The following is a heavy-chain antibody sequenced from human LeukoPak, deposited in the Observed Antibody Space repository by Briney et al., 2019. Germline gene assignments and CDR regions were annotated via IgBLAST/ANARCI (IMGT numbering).Heavy chain of an antibody. Sequence: SETLSLTCTVYGKSFSGYYWTCIRQSPGKGLEWIGEINHSGSTNYNPSLKSRVSISIDTSKNHLSLKLSSVTAADTAVYYCARGRVSVTGYYFAMDVWGQGTMVTVSS. D-gene: IGHD2-21*02. CDR1: GKSFSGYY. V-gene: IGHV4-34*01. J-gene: IGHJ6*02. CDR2: INHSGST. CDR3: ARGRVSVTGYYFAMDV.